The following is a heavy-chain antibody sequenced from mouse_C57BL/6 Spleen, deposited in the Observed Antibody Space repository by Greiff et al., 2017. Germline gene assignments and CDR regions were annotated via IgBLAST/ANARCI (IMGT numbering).Heavy chain of an antibody. D-gene: IGHD2-3*01. CDR1: GFNIKDDY. V-gene: IGHV14-4*01. J-gene: IGHJ4*01. CDR2: IDPENGDT. CDR3: TTGYFCAMDY. Sequence: EVQLQQSGAELVRPGASVKLSCTASGFNIKDDYMHWVKQRPEQGLEWIGWIDPENGDTEYASKFQGKATITADTSSNTAYLQLSSLTSEDTAVYYCTTGYFCAMDYWGQGTSVTVSS.